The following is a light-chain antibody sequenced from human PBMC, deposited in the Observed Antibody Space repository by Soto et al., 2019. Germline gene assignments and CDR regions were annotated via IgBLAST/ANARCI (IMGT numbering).Light chain of an antibody. Sequence: QSVLTQPASVSGSPGQSITISCTGTSSDVGGYNYVSWHQQHPGKAPKLMIYEVSNRPSGVSNRFSGSKSGNTASLTISGLQADDEADYYCSSYTITRTVVFGGGTKLTVL. CDR1: SSDVGGYNY. V-gene: IGLV2-14*01. CDR3: SSYTITRTVV. J-gene: IGLJ2*01. CDR2: EVS.